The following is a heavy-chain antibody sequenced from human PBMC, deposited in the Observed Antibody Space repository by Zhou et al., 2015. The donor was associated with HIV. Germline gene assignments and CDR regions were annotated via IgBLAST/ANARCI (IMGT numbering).Heavy chain of an antibody. CDR1: GGTFGTYG. Sequence: QVQLVQSGAEVKKPGSSVKVSCKASGGTFGTYGLTWVRQAPGQGLEWMGGIIPVFGTAKYAQKFQGRVSITADRSTSIAYMDLRSLRSDDTAVYYCARDRGAARPEWRYFDLWAVAPWSLSPQ. V-gene: IGHV1-69*06. D-gene: IGHD6-6*01. CDR3: ARDRGAARPEWRYFDL. CDR2: IIPVFGTA. J-gene: IGHJ2*01.